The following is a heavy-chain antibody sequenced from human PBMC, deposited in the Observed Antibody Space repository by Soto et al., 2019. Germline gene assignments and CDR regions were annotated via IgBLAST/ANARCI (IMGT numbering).Heavy chain of an antibody. CDR1: GFTFSSHG. D-gene: IGHD3-10*01. V-gene: IGHV3-30*19. CDR3: ARDSEPRMIREVITDDFDY. J-gene: IGHJ4*02. Sequence: QVQLVESGGGVVQPGRSLRLSCAASGFTFSSHGMHWVRQAPGKGLEWLAVISYDGNNEYYADSVKGRFTISRDSSRNMVYLQMNSLRVEETAVYFCARDSEPRMIREVITDDFDYWGQVTLVTVSS. CDR2: ISYDGNNE.